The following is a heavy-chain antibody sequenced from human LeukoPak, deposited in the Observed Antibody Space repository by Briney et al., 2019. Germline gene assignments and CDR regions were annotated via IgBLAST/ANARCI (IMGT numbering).Heavy chain of an antibody. J-gene: IGHJ4*02. Sequence: GGSLRLSCVASGFSLSIYPMHWVRQAPGKGLEYVAAITGNGGSTYYANSVKGSFTISRDNSKNTLYLQMSSLRPEDTAVYYCARVLRGFHYGCGPKEYWGQGTLVTVPS. D-gene: IGHD3-10*01. V-gene: IGHV3-64*01. CDR1: GFSLSIYP. CDR2: ITGNGGST. CDR3: ARVLRGFHYGCGPKEY.